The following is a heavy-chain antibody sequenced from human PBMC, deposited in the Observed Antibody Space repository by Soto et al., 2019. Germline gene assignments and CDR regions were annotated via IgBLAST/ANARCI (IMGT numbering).Heavy chain of an antibody. V-gene: IGHV3-23*01. J-gene: IGHJ3*02. CDR1: VFTCSSYD. CDR3: AKATATGGGAFDI. CDR2: ILVGGST. Sequence: PGGSLRLSCAASVFTCSSYDMSWVRQAPGKGLEWVSTILVGGSTHYPDSVKGRFTISRDNSKNTVFLQMNSLTAGDTAVYYCAKATATGGGAFDISGQGTVVTVSS. D-gene: IGHD2-8*02.